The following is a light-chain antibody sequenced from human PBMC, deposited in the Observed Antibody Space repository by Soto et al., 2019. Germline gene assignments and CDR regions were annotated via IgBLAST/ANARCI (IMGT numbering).Light chain of an antibody. CDR1: NNDVGGYKL. V-gene: IGLV2-23*01. J-gene: IGLJ1*01. CDR2: EGS. CDR3: GSWESSLSAYV. Sequence: QSALTQPASVSGSPGQSITISCTGTNNDVGGYKLVSWYQQHPGKVPKAVIYEGSKRPTGVSNRFSGSKSGNTASLTISGLQAEDEAYYYCGSWESSLSAYVFGTGTKVTVL.